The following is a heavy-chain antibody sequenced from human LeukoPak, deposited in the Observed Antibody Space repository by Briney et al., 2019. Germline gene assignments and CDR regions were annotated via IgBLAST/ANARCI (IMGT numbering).Heavy chain of an antibody. V-gene: IGHV3-9*01. CDR1: GLTFDDYA. Sequence: GRSLRLSCAASGLTFDDYAMHWVRQAPGKGLEWVSGISWNSGSIGYADSVKGRFTISRDNAKNSLYLQMNSLRAEDTALYYCAKDIGGLWLQRVFGYWGQGTLVTVSS. J-gene: IGHJ4*02. D-gene: IGHD5-18*01. CDR2: ISWNSGSI. CDR3: AKDIGGLWLQRVFGY.